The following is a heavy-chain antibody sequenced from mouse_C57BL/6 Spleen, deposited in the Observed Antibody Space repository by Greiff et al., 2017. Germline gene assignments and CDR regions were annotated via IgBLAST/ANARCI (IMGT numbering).Heavy chain of an antibody. CDR1: GYSITSGYY. Sequence: EVQLQQSGPGLVKPSQSLSLTCSVTGYSITSGYYWNWIRQFPGNKLEWMGYISYAGSNNYNPSLKNRISITRDTSKNQFFLKLNSVTTEDTATYYCASEKPDGYFSMDYWGQGTSVTVSS. CDR2: ISYAGSN. V-gene: IGHV3-6*01. CDR3: ASEKPDGYFSMDY. D-gene: IGHD2-3*01. J-gene: IGHJ4*01.